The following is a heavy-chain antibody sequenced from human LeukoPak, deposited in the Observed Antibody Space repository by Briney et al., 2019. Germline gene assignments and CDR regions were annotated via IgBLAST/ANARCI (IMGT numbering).Heavy chain of an antibody. V-gene: IGHV4-39*01. CDR3: ARHPPARYQLLYFDY. Sequence: SETLSLTCTVAGGSISSSSYYWGWIRQPPGKGLEWIGSIYYSESTHYNTSLKSRVTISVDTSKNQFSLKLSSVTAADRAVYFCARHPPARYQLLYFDYWGQGTLVTVSS. D-gene: IGHD2-2*01. CDR1: GGSISSSSYY. CDR2: IYYSEST. J-gene: IGHJ4*02.